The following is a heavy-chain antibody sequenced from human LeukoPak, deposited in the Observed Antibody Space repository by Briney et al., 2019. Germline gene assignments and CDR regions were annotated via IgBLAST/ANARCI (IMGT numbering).Heavy chain of an antibody. CDR1: GFTFSGYY. CDR3: ARGQITRTVNIDF. Sequence: GGSLRLSCAASGFTFSGYYMNWIRQTPGKGLEWVSCISGSSSHTDYADSVKGRFTISRDNAKNSLYLQMNSLRAEDTAVYYCARGQITRTVNIDFWGQGTLVTVSS. J-gene: IGHJ4*02. V-gene: IGHV3-11*05. D-gene: IGHD4-17*01. CDR2: ISGSSSHT.